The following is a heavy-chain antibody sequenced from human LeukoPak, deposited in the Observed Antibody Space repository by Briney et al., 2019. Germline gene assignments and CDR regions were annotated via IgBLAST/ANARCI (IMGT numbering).Heavy chain of an antibody. Sequence: ASVKVSCKASGYTFTSYYMHWVRQAPGQGLEWMGIINPSGGSTSYAQKFQGRVTMTRDTSTSTVYMELSSLRSEDTAVYYCARGQTSGYSYGYVGYWGQGTLVTVSS. D-gene: IGHD5-18*01. V-gene: IGHV1-46*01. CDR3: ARGQTSGYSYGYVGY. J-gene: IGHJ4*02. CDR1: GYTFTSYY. CDR2: INPSGGST.